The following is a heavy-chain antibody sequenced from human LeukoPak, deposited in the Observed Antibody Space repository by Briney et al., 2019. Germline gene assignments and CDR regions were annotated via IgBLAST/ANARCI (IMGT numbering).Heavy chain of an antibody. V-gene: IGHV4-34*01. CDR2: INHSGST. J-gene: IGHJ6*03. CDR1: GGSFSGYY. Sequence: SETLSLTCAVYGGSFSGYYWSWIRQPPGKGLEWIGEINHSGSTNYNPSLKSRVTISVDTSKNQFSLRLSSVTAADTAVYYCARGWDCSSTSCYPYYYYYYMDVWGKGTTVTVSS. CDR3: ARGWDCSSTSCYPYYYYYYMDV. D-gene: IGHD2-2*01.